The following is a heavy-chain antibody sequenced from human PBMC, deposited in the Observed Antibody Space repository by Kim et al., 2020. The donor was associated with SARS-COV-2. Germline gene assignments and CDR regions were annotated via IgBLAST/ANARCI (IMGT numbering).Heavy chain of an antibody. V-gene: IGHV3-23*01. CDR2: ISGSGGST. CDR3: AKWRAAGPFYYYYGMDV. Sequence: GGSLRLSCAASGFTFSSYAMSWVRQAPGKGLEWVSAISGSGGSTYYADSVKGRFTISRDNSKNTLYLQMNSLRAEDTAVYYCAKWRAAGPFYYYYGMDVWGQGTTVTVSS. CDR1: GFTFSSYA. D-gene: IGHD6-25*01. J-gene: IGHJ6*02.